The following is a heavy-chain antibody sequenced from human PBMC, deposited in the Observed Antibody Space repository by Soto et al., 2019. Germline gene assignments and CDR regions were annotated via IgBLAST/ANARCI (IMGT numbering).Heavy chain of an antibody. V-gene: IGHV3-21*01. CDR3: ARGFGQQGVDY. J-gene: IGHJ4*02. D-gene: IGHD3-10*01. Sequence: LRLSCAASGFTFSSYSMNWVRQAPGKGLEWVSSISSSSSYIYYADSVKGRFTISRDNAKNSLYLQMNSLRAEDTAVYYCARGFGQQGVDYWGQGTLVTVSS. CDR2: ISSSSSYI. CDR1: GFTFSSYS.